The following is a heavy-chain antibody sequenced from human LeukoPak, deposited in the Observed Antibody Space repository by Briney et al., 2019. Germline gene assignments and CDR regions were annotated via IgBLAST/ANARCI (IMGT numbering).Heavy chain of an antibody. J-gene: IGHJ5*02. Sequence: SETLSLTCTVSGGSISSHYWSWIRQPPGKGLEWIGYIYYSGSTNYNPSLKSRVTISVDTSKNQFSLKLSSVTAADTAVYYCARAHDYGDYAWFDPWGQETLVTVSS. D-gene: IGHD4-17*01. CDR2: IYYSGST. CDR3: ARAHDYGDYAWFDP. CDR1: GGSISSHY. V-gene: IGHV4-59*11.